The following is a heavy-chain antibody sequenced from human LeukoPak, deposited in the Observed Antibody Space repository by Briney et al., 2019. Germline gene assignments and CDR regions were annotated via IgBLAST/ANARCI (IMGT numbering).Heavy chain of an antibody. CDR3: ARMGVTAAFTDWFDP. Sequence: GGSLRLSCAASGFTFSSHGIHWVRQAPGRGLEWVAVIWYDGTNKYYEDSVKGRFSISRDDSKNTVYLQMNSLRAEDTAVYYCARMGVTAAFTDWFDPWGQGALVTVSS. D-gene: IGHD6-13*01. CDR1: GFTFSSHG. CDR2: IWYDGTNK. J-gene: IGHJ5*02. V-gene: IGHV3-33*01.